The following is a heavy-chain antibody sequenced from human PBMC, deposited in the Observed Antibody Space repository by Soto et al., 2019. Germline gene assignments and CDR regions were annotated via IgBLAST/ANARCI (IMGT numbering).Heavy chain of an antibody. Sequence: QVQLVQSGVEVKKPGASVKVSCKASGYTFTDYAISWVRQARGRGLEWMGWVNTYNGNPNYAQIFQGRVTMTTDTSTDTAYMELRSLKSDDSAVYYCARDSQYSTSWQRFDFWGQGTLVTVSS. J-gene: IGHJ4*02. V-gene: IGHV1-18*01. CDR1: GYTFTDYA. CDR2: VNTYNGNP. CDR3: ARDSQYSTSWQRFDF. D-gene: IGHD6-13*01.